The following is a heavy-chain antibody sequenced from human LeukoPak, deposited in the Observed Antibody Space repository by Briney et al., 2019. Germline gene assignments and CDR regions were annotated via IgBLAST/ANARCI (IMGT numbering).Heavy chain of an antibody. Sequence: ASVKVSCKASGYTFTGYYMHWVRQAPGQGLEWMGWINPNSGGTNYAQKFQGRVTMTRDTSISTAYMELSRLRSDDTAVYYCARGRGYCTNGVCYARRGYDYWGQGTLVTVSS. J-gene: IGHJ4*02. CDR2: INPNSGGT. V-gene: IGHV1-2*02. CDR1: GYTFTGYY. CDR3: ARGRGYCTNGVCYARRGYDY. D-gene: IGHD2-8*01.